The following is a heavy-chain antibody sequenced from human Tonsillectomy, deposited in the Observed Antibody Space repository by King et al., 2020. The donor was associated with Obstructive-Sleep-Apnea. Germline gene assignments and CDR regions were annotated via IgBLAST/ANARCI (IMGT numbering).Heavy chain of an antibody. CDR1: GFICSNTA. J-gene: IGHJ4*02. Sequence: VQLVESGGYVVEPGGSLRLSCGASGFICSNTAIHWVRRAPGKGRVWVAVISYDGNNKYYADSVKSRFTSSSDNSKNTLYLQMYSRRAEDTAVFYCASGYYHSGGYYSDPQFDSWGQGTLVTVSS. CDR3: ASGYYHSGGYYSDPQFDS. CDR2: ISYDGNNK. V-gene: IGHV3-30*04. D-gene: IGHD3-22*01.